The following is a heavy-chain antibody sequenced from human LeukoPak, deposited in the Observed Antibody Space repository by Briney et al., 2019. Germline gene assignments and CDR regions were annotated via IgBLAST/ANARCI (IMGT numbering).Heavy chain of an antibody. D-gene: IGHD4-11*01. CDR1: GVSIRTYY. CDR3: ARTTRVTPDGRAEYFED. Sequence: SQTLSLTCTVSGVSIRTYYWSWLRQPPGKGLEWIGYKSGAGRDLYNPSLKSRVTISVDASENQFSLSLRSVTAADTAMYYCARTTRVTPDGRAEYFEDWGQGTLVIVSS. V-gene: IGHV4-59*03. J-gene: IGHJ1*01. CDR2: KSGAGRD.